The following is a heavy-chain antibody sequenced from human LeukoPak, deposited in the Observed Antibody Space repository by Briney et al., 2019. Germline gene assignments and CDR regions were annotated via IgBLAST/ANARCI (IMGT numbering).Heavy chain of an antibody. CDR2: IRSTANGYAT. CDR3: TGNYYGSGSYADFDY. Sequence: GGSLRLSCAASGFTFSDYYMSWIRQAPGKGLEWVGRIRSTANGYATAYAASVKGRFTISRDDSKNTAYLQMDSLKTEDTAVYYCTGNYYGSGSYADFDYWGQGTLVTVSS. CDR1: GFTFSDYY. J-gene: IGHJ4*02. V-gene: IGHV3-73*01. D-gene: IGHD3-10*01.